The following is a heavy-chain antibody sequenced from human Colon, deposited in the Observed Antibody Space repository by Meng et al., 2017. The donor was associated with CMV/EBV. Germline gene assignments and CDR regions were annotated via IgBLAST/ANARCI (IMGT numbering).Heavy chain of an antibody. Sequence: GESLKISRAASAFTFSSYSMNWVRQAPGKGLEWVSSISSSSSYIYYADSVKGRFTISRDNAKNSLYLQMSSLRAEDTAVYYCARDQESGYYFGMDVWGQGTTVTVSS. CDR3: ARDQESGYYFGMDV. D-gene: IGHD3-10*01. CDR1: AFTFSSYS. V-gene: IGHV3-21*01. CDR2: ISSSSSYI. J-gene: IGHJ6*02.